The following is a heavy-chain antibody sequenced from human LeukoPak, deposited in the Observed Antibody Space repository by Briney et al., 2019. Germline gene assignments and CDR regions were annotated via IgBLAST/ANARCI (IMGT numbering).Heavy chain of an antibody. CDR1: GGSISSSSYY. CDR2: IYYSGST. V-gene: IGHV4-39*01. J-gene: IGHJ3*02. Sequence: SETLSLTCTVSGGSISSSSYYWGWIRQPPGKGLEWIGSIYYSGSTYYNPSLKSRVTISVDTSKNQFSLKLSSVTAADTAVYSCRSSTSWPRAFDIWGQGTMVTVSS. CDR3: RSSTSWPRAFDI. D-gene: IGHD2-2*01.